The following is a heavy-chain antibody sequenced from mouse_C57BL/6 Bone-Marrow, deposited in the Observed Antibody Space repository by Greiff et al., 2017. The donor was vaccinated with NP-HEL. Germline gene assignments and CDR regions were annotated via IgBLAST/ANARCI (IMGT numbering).Heavy chain of an antibody. J-gene: IGHJ1*03. Sequence: QVQLQQSGPGLVQPSQSLSITCTVSGFSLTSYGVHWVRQSPGKGLEWLGVIWRGGSTDYNAAFISRLSISKDNSKSQVFFKMNSLQADDTAIYYCARNGGDSYWYFDVWGTGTTVTVSS. CDR1: GFSLTSYG. CDR2: IWRGGST. D-gene: IGHD2-13*01. CDR3: ARNGGDSYWYFDV. V-gene: IGHV2-2*01.